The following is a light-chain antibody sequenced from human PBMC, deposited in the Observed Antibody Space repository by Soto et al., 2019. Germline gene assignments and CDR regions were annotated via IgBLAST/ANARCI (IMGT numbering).Light chain of an antibody. J-gene: IGKJ4*01. CDR1: QSIYSN. V-gene: IGKV3-15*01. Sequence: EIVMTQSPATLSVSPGERATLSCRASQSIYSNLAWYQQKLGQAPRLLIYGASTRATGIPARFSGSGSGTEFTLTISSLQSEDFAVYYCQQYEKWPPLTFGGGTKVEI. CDR3: QQYEKWPPLT. CDR2: GAS.